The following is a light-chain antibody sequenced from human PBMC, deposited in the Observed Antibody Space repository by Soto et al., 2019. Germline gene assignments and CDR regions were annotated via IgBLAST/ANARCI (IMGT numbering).Light chain of an antibody. V-gene: IGKV3-11*01. CDR3: QQRSNWLT. Sequence: ETVLTQSPATLSLSPGERATLSCRASHSISRYLAWYQQHPGQAPRLLIYDGSNRATGIPASFSGSGSGTDFTLTISSLEPEDFAVYYCQQRSNWLTFGGGTKVEIK. CDR1: HSISRY. J-gene: IGKJ4*01. CDR2: DGS.